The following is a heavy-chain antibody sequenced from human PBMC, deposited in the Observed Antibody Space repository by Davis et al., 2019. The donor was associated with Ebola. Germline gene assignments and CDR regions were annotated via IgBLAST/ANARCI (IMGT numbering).Heavy chain of an antibody. CDR3: ARRGYSYGYGEEYYFDY. CDR2: IIPIFGTA. J-gene: IGHJ4*02. CDR1: VGTFRSYA. Sequence: SVKVSCKASVGTFRSYAISWVRQAPGQGLEWMGGIIPIFGTANYAQKFQGRVTITADESTSTAYMELSSLGSEDTAVYYCARRGYSYGYGEEYYFDYWGQGTLVTVSS. D-gene: IGHD5-18*01. V-gene: IGHV1-69*13.